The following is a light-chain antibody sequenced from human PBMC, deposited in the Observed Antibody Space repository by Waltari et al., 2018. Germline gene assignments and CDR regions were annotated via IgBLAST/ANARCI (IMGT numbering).Light chain of an antibody. V-gene: IGKV1-12*01. CDR2: AAS. J-gene: IGKJ3*01. Sequence: DIQMTQSPSSVSASVGDRVTITCRSSQGIRSWLAWCQQRPWKAPKLLIYAASSVQSGVPSWFSGSGSGTDFTLTISSLQPEDFATYYCQQAHTFPPTFGPGTKVHIQ. CDR1: QGIRSW. CDR3: QQAHTFPPT.